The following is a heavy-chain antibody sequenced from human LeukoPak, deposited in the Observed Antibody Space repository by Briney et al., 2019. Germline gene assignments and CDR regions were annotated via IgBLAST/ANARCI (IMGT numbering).Heavy chain of an antibody. V-gene: IGHV3-23*01. Sequence: GGSLRLSCAASGFTFNNYAMSWVRQAPGKGLEWGSAISDSGGVTKYADSVKGRFSISRDNSKNTLYLQMNSLRAEDTAAYYCARSGLNRFDYWGQGTLVTVSS. CDR2: ISDSGGVT. J-gene: IGHJ4*02. CDR3: ARSGLNRFDY. CDR1: GFTFNNYA. D-gene: IGHD2-15*01.